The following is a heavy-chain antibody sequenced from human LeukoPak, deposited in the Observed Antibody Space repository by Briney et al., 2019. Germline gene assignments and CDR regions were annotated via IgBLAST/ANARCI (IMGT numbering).Heavy chain of an antibody. D-gene: IGHD6-19*01. CDR3: ARHGSGWSFDY. CDR1: GGSISTYY. J-gene: IGHJ4*02. CDR2: IYNSGSA. Sequence: PSETLSLTCKVSGGSISTYYWSWFRQPPGKGLEWIGYIYNSGSATYNPSLKSRVTISVDTSKNQFSLKLTSVSTTDTAVYYCARHGSGWSFDYWGQGVLGTVSS. V-gene: IGHV4-59*01.